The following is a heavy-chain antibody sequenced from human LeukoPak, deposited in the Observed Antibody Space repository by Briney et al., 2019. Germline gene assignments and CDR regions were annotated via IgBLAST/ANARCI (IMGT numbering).Heavy chain of an antibody. Sequence: GGSLGLPCAASGFTHSSYRLHWACQGPGKGLVWVSRINTDESSTSYADSVTGRFTISREDAENTLYLQMNSLTAQDTAVYYCASAGSYRFDYWGQGTLVTVSS. V-gene: IGHV3-74*01. CDR2: INTDESST. D-gene: IGHD1-26*01. J-gene: IGHJ4*02. CDR1: GFTHSSYR. CDR3: ASAGSYRFDY.